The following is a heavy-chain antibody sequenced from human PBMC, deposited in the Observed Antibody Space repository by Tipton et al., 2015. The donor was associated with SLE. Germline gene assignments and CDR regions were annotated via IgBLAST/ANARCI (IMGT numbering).Heavy chain of an antibody. CDR2: INNRGYT. D-gene: IGHD1-26*01. V-gene: IGHV4-31*03. CDR1: GASITSAGYY. Sequence: TLSLTCSVSGASITSAGYYWSWMRHHPGQGLEWIGYINNRGYTYYKPSLKSRAIISVDTSKNQFSLKLSSVTAADTAVYYCARDHACGNTWFVPWGQGVPVTGSS. CDR3: ARDHACGNTWFVP. J-gene: IGHJ5*02.